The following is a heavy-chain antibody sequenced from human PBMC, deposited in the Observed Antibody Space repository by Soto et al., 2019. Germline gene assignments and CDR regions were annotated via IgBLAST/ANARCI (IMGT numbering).Heavy chain of an antibody. V-gene: IGHV1-69*13. Sequence: SVKVSCKASGGTFSSYAISWVRQAPGQGLEWMGGIIPIFGTANYAQKFQGRVTITADESTSTAYMELSSLRSEDTAVYYCARAEYYYDSSGYYSDWFDPWGQGTLVTVSS. D-gene: IGHD3-22*01. CDR2: IIPIFGTA. CDR3: ARAEYYYDSSGYYSDWFDP. CDR1: GGTFSSYA. J-gene: IGHJ5*02.